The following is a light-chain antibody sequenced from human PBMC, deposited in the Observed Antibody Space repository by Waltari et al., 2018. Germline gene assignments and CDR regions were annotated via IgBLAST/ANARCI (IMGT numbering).Light chain of an antibody. CDR2: DVS. CDR3: SSYTSSSTLVV. CDR1: SRDAGGYNY. Sequence: SALPQPASVSGSPGQSIPISCPGPSRDAGGYNYVSLYQQHPGKAPNLMIYDVSNRPSGVSNRFSGSKSGNTASLTISGLQAEDEADYYCSSYTSSSTLVVFGGGTKLTVL. J-gene: IGLJ2*01. V-gene: IGLV2-14*01.